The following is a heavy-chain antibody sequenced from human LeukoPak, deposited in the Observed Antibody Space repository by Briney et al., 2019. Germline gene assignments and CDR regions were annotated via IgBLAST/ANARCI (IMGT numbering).Heavy chain of an antibody. D-gene: IGHD6-6*01. J-gene: IGHJ4*02. CDR2: MNPNSGNT. CDR3: ARGQVGQLDTTFDY. V-gene: IGHV1-8*01. CDR1: GYTFTSYD. Sequence: ASVKVSCKASGYTFTSYDINWGRQATGQGLEWMGWMNPNSGNTGYAQKFQGRVTMTRNTSISTAYMELSSLRSEDTAVYYCARGQVGQLDTTFDYWGQGTLVTVPS.